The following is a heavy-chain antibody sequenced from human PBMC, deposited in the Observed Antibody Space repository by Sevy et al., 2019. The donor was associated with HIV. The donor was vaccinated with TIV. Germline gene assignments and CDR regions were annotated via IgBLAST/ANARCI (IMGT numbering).Heavy chain of an antibody. J-gene: IGHJ5*02. CDR3: ASGKVAANYNWFDP. V-gene: IGHV4-4*07. CDR1: GGSISSYY. D-gene: IGHD2-15*01. Sequence: SETLSLTCTVSGGSISSYYWSWIRQPAGKGLERIGRIYTSGSTNYNPSLKSRVTMSVDTSKNQFSLKLSSVTAADTAVYYCASGKVAANYNWFDPWGQGTLVTVSS. CDR2: IYTSGST.